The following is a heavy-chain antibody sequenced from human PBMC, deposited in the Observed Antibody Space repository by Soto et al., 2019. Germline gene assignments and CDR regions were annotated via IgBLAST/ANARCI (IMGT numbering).Heavy chain of an antibody. V-gene: IGHV1-18*04. CDR1: GYTFTSYG. D-gene: IGHD3-10*01. Sequence: QVQLVQSGAEVKKPGASVKVSCKASGYTFTSYGISWVRQAPGQGLEWTGWISAYNGNTNYAQKLQGRVTMTTDTSTSTAYMELRSLRSDDTAVYYCARDPDYYGSGSPLDYWGQGTLVTVSS. CDR3: ARDPDYYGSGSPLDY. CDR2: ISAYNGNT. J-gene: IGHJ4*02.